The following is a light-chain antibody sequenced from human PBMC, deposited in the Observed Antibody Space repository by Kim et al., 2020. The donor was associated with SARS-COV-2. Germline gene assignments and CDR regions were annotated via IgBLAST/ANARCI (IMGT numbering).Light chain of an antibody. CDR1: QSVSSTL. CDR2: GAS. Sequence: SVGGRATPPCRASQSVSSTLLAGYQQKPSQAPRPVIYGASNRATGIPDRFSGSGSGTDFTLSISRLEPEDCSVYYWQQYGRSSWTFGQGNKVDIK. CDR3: QQYGRSSWT. J-gene: IGKJ1*01. V-gene: IGKV3-20*01.